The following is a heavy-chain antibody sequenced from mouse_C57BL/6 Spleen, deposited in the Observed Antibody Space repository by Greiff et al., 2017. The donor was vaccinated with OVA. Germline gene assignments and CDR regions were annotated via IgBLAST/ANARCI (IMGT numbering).Heavy chain of an antibody. CDR2: IYPGDGDT. V-gene: IGHV1-82*01. J-gene: IGHJ4*01. CDR3: ARCDTSYAMDY. Sequence: VQLQQSGPELVKPGASVKISCKASGYAFSSSWMNWVKQRPGKGLEWIGRIYPGDGDTNYNGKFKGKATLTADKSSSTAYMQLSSLTSEDSAVYFCARCDTSYAMDYWGQGTSVTVSS. CDR1: GYAFSSSW.